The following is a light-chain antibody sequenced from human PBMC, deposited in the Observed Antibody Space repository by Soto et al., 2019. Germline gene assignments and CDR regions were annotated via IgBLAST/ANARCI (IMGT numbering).Light chain of an antibody. CDR2: DVF. J-gene: IGKJ1*01. Sequence: EVVMTQSPATLSVSPGERATLSCRASQTVSRNLAWYQQRPGQAPRLLIYDVFTRAAGIPARFSGSGSGTDFTLTISRLEPEDFAVYYCQQYGSSPSTFGQGTKVDIK. V-gene: IGKV3-15*01. CDR1: QTVSRN. CDR3: QQYGSSPST.